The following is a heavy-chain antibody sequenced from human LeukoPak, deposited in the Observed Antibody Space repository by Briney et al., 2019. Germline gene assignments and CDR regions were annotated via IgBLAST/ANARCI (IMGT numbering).Heavy chain of an antibody. V-gene: IGHV1-8*01. Sequence: GASVKVSCKVSGYTFTSYDINWVRQATGQGLEWMGWMNPNSGNTGYAQKFQGRVTMTRNTSISTAYMELSSLRSEDTAVYYCARAIAVAGNGIDYWGQGTLVTVSS. CDR2: MNPNSGNT. CDR3: ARAIAVAGNGIDY. CDR1: GYTFTSYD. J-gene: IGHJ4*02. D-gene: IGHD6-19*01.